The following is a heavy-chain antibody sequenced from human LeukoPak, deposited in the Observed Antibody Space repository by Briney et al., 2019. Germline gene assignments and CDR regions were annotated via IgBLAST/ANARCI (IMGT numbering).Heavy chain of an antibody. D-gene: IGHD3-3*01. CDR3: ARDRPLTYDFWSGYPGAFDI. CDR1: GFTFSSYS. V-gene: IGHV3-48*01. J-gene: IGHJ3*02. Sequence: GGSLRLSCAASGFTFSSYSMNWVRQAPGKGLEWVSYISSSSSTIYYADSVKGRFTISRDNAKNSLYLQMNSLRAEDTAVYYCARDRPLTYDFWSGYPGAFDIWGQGTMVTVSS. CDR2: ISSSSSTI.